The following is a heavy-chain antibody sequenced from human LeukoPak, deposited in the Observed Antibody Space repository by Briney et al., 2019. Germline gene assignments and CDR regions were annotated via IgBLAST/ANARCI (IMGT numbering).Heavy chain of an antibody. CDR1: GVSITSSNW. V-gene: IGHV4-4*02. CDR3: ASMADSSGYFDY. CDR2: MHYSGST. Sequence: SGTLSLTCAVSGVSITSSNWWSWVRQPPGKGLEWIGSMHYSGSTYYNPSLKSRVTISVDTSKNQFSLNLNSVTAADTAVYYCASMADSSGYFDYWGQGTLVTVSS. D-gene: IGHD3-22*01. J-gene: IGHJ4*02.